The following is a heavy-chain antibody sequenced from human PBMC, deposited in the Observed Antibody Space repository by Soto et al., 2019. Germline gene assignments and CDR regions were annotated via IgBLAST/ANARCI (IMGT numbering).Heavy chain of an antibody. CDR1: GYTFSNYG. CDR3: ARESPPVDS. CDR2: ISAYNGNT. Sequence: QVQLVQSGAEVKKPGASVKVSCKASGYTFSNYGISWVRQAPGQGLEWMGWISAYNGNTKYAQKLQGRVTVTTDTSTSKAYMVLRSVRSDDTAAYYCARESPPVDSGGQGTLVSVSS. J-gene: IGHJ4*02. V-gene: IGHV1-18*01.